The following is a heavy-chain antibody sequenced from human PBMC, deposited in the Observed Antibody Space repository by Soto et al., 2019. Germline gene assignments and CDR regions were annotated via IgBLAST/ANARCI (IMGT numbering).Heavy chain of an antibody. V-gene: IGHV5-51*01. Sequence: PGESLKLYCKGPGYHYTHYLIARVRQAPGKGLEWMGVIYTGDSDTKHSPYFQGQVTISADKSIDTAYLQRSGLEASDTAIYYCARGGGVSDGNDVDSFDPWGRGTLVTDSS. D-gene: IGHD2-8*01. J-gene: IGHJ5*02. CDR2: IYTGDSDT. CDR3: ARGGGVSDGNDVDSFDP. CDR1: GYHYTHYL.